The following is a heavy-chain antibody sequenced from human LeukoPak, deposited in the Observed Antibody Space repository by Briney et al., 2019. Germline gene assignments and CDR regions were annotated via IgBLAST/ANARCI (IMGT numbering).Heavy chain of an antibody. CDR1: GGTFSSYT. D-gene: IGHD2-2*02. J-gene: IGHJ4*02. CDR3: ARDRTPIVVVPAAIPCLSG. CDR2: IIPILGIA. V-gene: IGHV1-69*04. Sequence: ASVKVSCKASGGTFSSYTISWGRQAPGQVLEWMGRIIPILGIANYAQKFQGRVTITADKSTSTAYMELSSLRSEDTAVYYCARDRTPIVVVPAAIPCLSGWGQGTLVTVSS.